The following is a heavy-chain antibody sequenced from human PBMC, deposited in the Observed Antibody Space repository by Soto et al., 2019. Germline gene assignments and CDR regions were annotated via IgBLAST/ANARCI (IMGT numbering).Heavy chain of an antibody. CDR2: TSRSRSYT. D-gene: IGHD4-17*01. V-gene: IGHV3-21*01. CDR3: ARDDYGDNDAFDI. J-gene: IGHJ3*02. Sequence: EVQLVESGGGLVKPGGSLRLSCAASGFTFSSYSIHWVRQAPGKGLEWVSSTSRSRSYTFYADSVKGRFTISRENAKNSVYLQMNSLRVEDTAVYYCARDDYGDNDAFDIWGQGTMVTVSS. CDR1: GFTFSSYS.